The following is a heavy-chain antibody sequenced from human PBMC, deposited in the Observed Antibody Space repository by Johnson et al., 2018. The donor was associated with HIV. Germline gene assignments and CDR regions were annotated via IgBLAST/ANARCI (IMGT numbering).Heavy chain of an antibody. J-gene: IGHJ3*02. CDR3: ARDPKRSGSYYKDAFDI. Sequence: QVQLVESGGGVVQPGRSLRLSCAASGFTFSSYAMHWVRQAPGKGLEWVAVISYDGSNKYYADSVKGRFTISRDNSKNTLYLQMNSLRAEETAVYYCARDPKRSGSYYKDAFDIWGRGTIVTVSS. CDR1: GFTFSSYA. CDR2: ISYDGSNK. D-gene: IGHD3-10*01. V-gene: IGHV3-30-3*01.